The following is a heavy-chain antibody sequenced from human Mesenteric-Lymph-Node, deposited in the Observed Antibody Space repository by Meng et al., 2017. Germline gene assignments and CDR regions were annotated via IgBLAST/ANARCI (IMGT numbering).Heavy chain of an antibody. J-gene: IGHJ4*02. Sequence: QVQLQESGPGLVKPSQTLSLTCTVSGGSISSGDYYWSWICQPPGKGLEWFGHIYYSGSTFYNPSLKRRVIISIDTSKNQFSLNLRSVTAADTAVYYCARVSSGWDYFDYWGQGTLVTVSS. V-gene: IGHV4-30-4*01. CDR3: ARVSSGWDYFDY. CDR2: IYYSGST. CDR1: GGSISSGDYY. D-gene: IGHD6-19*01.